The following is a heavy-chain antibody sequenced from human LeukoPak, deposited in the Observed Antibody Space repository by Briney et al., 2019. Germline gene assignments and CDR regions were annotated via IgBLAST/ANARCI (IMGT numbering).Heavy chain of an antibody. D-gene: IGHD3-10*01. CDR3: AGARYSGPYYYYYYMDV. CDR2: ISAYNGNT. Sequence: ASVKVSCKASGYTFTSYGISWVRQAPGQGLEWMGWISAYNGNTNYAQKLQGRVTMTTDTSTSTAYMELRSLRSDDTAVYYCAGARYSGPYYYYYYMDVWGKGTTVTISS. V-gene: IGHV1-18*01. CDR1: GYTFTSYG. J-gene: IGHJ6*03.